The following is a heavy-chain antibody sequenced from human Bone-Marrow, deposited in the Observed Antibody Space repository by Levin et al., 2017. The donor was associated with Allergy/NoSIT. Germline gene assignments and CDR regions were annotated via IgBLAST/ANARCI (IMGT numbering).Heavy chain of an antibody. J-gene: IGHJ6*02. V-gene: IGHV4-31*03. D-gene: IGHD5/OR15-5a*01. CDR1: GASISSGGYY. Sequence: PSETLSLTCTVSGASISSGGYYWSWIRQHPGTGLEWIGYIYHSGSSDYSPSLKSRLTIAIDTSKNQFSLQLTSVTAADTGVYYCARVNVYRPYFYYGLDVWGRGTTVTVSS. CDR3: ARVNVYRPYFYYGLDV. CDR2: IYHSGSS.